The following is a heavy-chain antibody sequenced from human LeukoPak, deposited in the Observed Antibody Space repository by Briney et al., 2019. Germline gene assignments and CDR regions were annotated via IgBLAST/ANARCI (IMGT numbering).Heavy chain of an antibody. V-gene: IGHV3-30*18. CDR1: GFTFSTYV. Sequence: PGGSLRLSCAASGFTFSTYVMTWVRQAPGKGLEWVAVISYDGSNKYYADSVKGRFTISRDNSKKTLFLQMNSLRAEDTAVYYCAKDLAPAAYWGQGTLVTVSS. CDR3: AKDLAPAAY. J-gene: IGHJ4*02. D-gene: IGHD2-2*01. CDR2: ISYDGSNK.